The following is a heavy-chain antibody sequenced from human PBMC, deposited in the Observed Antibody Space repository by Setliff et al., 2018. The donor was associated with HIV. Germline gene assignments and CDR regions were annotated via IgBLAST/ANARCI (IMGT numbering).Heavy chain of an antibody. D-gene: IGHD6-19*01. J-gene: IGHJ4*02. CDR2: FDPEDGET. CDR1: GYTLTELS. V-gene: IGHV1-24*01. Sequence: GASVKVSCKVSGYTLTELSMHWVRQAPGKGLEWMGGFDPEDGETIYAQKFQGRVTMTEDTSTDTAYMELSSLRSEDTAVYYCATWEIAVAGTGFDCWGQGTLVTVSS. CDR3: ATWEIAVAGTGFDC.